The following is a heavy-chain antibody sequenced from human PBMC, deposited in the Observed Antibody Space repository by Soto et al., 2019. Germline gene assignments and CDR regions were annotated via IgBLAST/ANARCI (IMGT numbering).Heavy chain of an antibody. CDR1: GFTFRSYA. V-gene: IGHV3-23*01. Sequence: GGSLRLSCTVSGFTFRSYAMSWVRQAPGKGLEWVSAISGDGGETHYIDSVKARFIIARDNSKNTLSLQMKSVKTEDTAVYYRVKYFGFYGADFALWGQGALVTVSS. CDR3: VKYFGFYGADFAL. J-gene: IGHJ4*02. CDR2: ISGDGGET. D-gene: IGHD4-17*01.